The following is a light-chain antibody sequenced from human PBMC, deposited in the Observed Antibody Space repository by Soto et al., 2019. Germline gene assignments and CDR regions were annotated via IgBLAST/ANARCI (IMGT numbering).Light chain of an antibody. V-gene: IGLV2-14*01. CDR2: DVS. CDR3: TSYTSSINPSV. CDR1: SSDFGGYTY. Sequence: QSVLTQPASVSGSPGQSITISCAGTSSDFGGYTYVSWYQQHPGKAPKLMIYDVSNRPSGVSNRFSGSKSGNTASLTISGLQAEDEAYYYCTSYTSSINPSVFGGGTKVTVL. J-gene: IGLJ1*01.